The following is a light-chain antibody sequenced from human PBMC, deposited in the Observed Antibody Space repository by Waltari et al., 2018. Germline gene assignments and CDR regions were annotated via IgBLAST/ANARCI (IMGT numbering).Light chain of an antibody. CDR2: EVS. V-gene: IGLV2-14*01. CDR3: SSYTTSSAPGV. CDR1: DSDVGAYDF. Sequence: QSALTQPASVSGSPGPSITISCSETDSDVGAYDFVSWYQQHPGKAPHLIIYEVSNRPSGISNRFSASKSGNTASLTISGLQAEDEADYYCSSYTTSSAPGVFGTGTRVTVL. J-gene: IGLJ1*01.